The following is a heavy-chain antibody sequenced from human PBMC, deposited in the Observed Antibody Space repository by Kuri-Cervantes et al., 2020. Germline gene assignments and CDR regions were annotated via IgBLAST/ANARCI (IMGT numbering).Heavy chain of an antibody. CDR3: ARGGGYYDFWSVYSPYYYYMDV. J-gene: IGHJ6*03. CDR2: ISSSGSTL. V-gene: IGHV3-11*01. Sequence: GGSLRLSCAASGFTFSDYYMSWIRQAPGKGLEWVSYISSSGSTLYYADSAKGRFTISRDNAKNSLYLQMNSLRAEDTAVYYCARGGGYYDFWSVYSPYYYYMDVWGKGTTVTVSS. CDR1: GFTFSDYY. D-gene: IGHD3-3*01.